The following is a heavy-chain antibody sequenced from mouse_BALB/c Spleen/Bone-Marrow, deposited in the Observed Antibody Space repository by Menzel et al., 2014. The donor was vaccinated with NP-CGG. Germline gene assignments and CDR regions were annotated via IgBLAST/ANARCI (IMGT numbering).Heavy chain of an antibody. CDR3: VRGNYGNYVDYFDF. D-gene: IGHD2-1*01. Sequence: QRVESGGGLVQPGGSLKLSCAASGFTFSNYGMSWVRPTPDKRLELVATINSDGGSTYYPDSVKGRFTIYRDTAKNTLYLQMGSLKSEETAMYYCVRGNYGNYVDYFDFWGQGTTLTVSS. CDR2: INSDGGST. V-gene: IGHV5-6-3*01. J-gene: IGHJ2*01. CDR1: GFTFSNYG.